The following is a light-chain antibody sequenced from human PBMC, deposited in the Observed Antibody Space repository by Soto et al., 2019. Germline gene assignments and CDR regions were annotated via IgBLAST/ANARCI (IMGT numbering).Light chain of an antibody. CDR1: SSDVGGYKY. CDR3: CAYAGSYTVL. CDR2: DVS. V-gene: IGLV2-11*01. Sequence: LTQPRSVSGSPGQSVTISCTGTSSDVGGYKYVSWYQQHPGKVPKLMMFDVSERPSGVPDRFSGSKSGNTASLSISGLQAEDEADYYCCAYAGSYTVLFGGGTKLTVL. J-gene: IGLJ2*01.